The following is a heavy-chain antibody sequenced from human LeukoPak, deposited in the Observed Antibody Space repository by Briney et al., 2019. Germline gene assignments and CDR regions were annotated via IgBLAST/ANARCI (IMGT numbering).Heavy chain of an antibody. D-gene: IGHD6-13*01. CDR2: DSIRGGT. V-gene: IGHV4-4*07. Sequence: PSETLSLTCSVAGVSISNYFWSWIRQSAGKGLEWIGRDSIRGGTNYNPSLASRASMSIDTSKSQFSLKLTSVTAADTAVYYCARGPRMSAGGGVDPWGQGTLVIVSS. CDR1: GVSISNYF. CDR3: ARGPRMSAGGGVDP. J-gene: IGHJ5*02.